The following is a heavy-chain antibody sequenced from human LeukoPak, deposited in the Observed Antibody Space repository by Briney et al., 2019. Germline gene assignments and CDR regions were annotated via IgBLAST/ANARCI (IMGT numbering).Heavy chain of an antibody. Sequence: ASVKVSCKASGGTFSSYAISWVRQAPGQGLEWVGGIIPIFGTANYAQKFQGRVTITADESTSTAYMELSSLRSEDTAVYYCARVEGFDILTGYPKGPFDYWGQGTLVTVSS. CDR2: IIPIFGTA. V-gene: IGHV1-69*13. CDR1: GGTFSSYA. CDR3: ARVEGFDILTGYPKGPFDY. J-gene: IGHJ4*02. D-gene: IGHD3-9*01.